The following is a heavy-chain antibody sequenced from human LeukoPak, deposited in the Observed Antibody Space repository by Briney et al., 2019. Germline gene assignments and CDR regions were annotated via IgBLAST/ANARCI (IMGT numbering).Heavy chain of an antibody. V-gene: IGHV3-48*01. D-gene: IGHD7-27*01. Sequence: GGSLRLSCAASGFTFSSYSMNWVRQAPGKGLKWVSYISSSSSTIYYADSVKGRFTISRDNAKNSLYLQMNSLRAEDTAVYYCARDPNWGSPGDWGQGTLVTVSS. CDR2: ISSSSSTI. CDR1: GFTFSSYS. CDR3: ARDPNWGSPGD. J-gene: IGHJ4*02.